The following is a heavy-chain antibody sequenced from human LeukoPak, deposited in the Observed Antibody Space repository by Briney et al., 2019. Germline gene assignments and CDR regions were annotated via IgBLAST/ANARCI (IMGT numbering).Heavy chain of an antibody. D-gene: IGHD1-26*01. CDR1: GGSISTYY. CDR3: ARMYSGTSYYFDY. V-gene: IGHV4-59*01. Sequence: SETLSLTCTVSGGSISTYYWIWIRQPPAKGLEWMGFFSYSGSTKYNPSLKSRVTMSVDTSKNQFSLKLSSVTAADTAVYYCARMYSGTSYYFDYWGQGTLVTVSS. CDR2: FSYSGST. J-gene: IGHJ4*02.